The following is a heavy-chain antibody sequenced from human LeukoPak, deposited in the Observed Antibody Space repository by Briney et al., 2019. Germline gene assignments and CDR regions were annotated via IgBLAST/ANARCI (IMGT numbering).Heavy chain of an antibody. Sequence: ASVKVFCKVSGYTLTELSMHWARQAPGKGLEWMGGFDPEDGETIYAQKFQGRVTMTEDTSTDTAYMELSSLRSEDTAVYYCAANSLVTGEVDAFDIWGQGTMVTVSS. CDR3: AANSLVTGEVDAFDI. D-gene: IGHD4-23*01. V-gene: IGHV1-24*01. CDR2: FDPEDGET. J-gene: IGHJ3*02. CDR1: GYTLTELS.